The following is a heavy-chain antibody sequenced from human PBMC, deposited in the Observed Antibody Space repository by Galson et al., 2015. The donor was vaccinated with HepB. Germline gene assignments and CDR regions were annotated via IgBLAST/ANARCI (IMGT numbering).Heavy chain of an antibody. J-gene: IGHJ4*02. CDR2: FDPEDGET. Sequence: SVKVSCKVSGYTLTELSMHWVRQAPGKGLEWMGGFDPEDGETIYAQKFQGRVTMTEDTSTDTAYMELSSLRSEDTAVYYCATSSYGSGSYYRGYLDYWGQGTLVTVSS. CDR3: ATSSYGSGSYYRGYLDY. D-gene: IGHD3-10*01. V-gene: IGHV1-24*01. CDR1: GYTLTELS.